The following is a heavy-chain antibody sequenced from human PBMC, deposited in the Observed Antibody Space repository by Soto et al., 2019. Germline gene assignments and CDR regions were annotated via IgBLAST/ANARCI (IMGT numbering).Heavy chain of an antibody. V-gene: IGHV3-11*01. CDR3: ASLRSSGWYYFDY. D-gene: IGHD6-19*01. Sequence: GGSLRLSCAASGFTLSDYYMSWIRQAPGKGLEWVSYISSSGSTIYYADSVKGRFTISRDNAKNSLYLQMNSLRAEDTAVYYCASLRSSGWYYFDYWGQGTLVTVSS. J-gene: IGHJ4*02. CDR2: ISSSGSTI. CDR1: GFTLSDYY.